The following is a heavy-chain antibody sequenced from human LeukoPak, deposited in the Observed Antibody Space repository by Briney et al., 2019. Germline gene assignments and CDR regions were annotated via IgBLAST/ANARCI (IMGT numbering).Heavy chain of an antibody. CDR3: ARARLLWFGELLSGY. CDR2: INPNSGGT. Sequence: ASVKVSCKASGYTFTGYYMHWVRQAPGQGLEWMGWINPNSGGTNYAQKFQGRVTMTRDTSISTAYMELSRLRSDDTAVYYCARARLLWFGELLSGYWGQGILVTVSS. CDR1: GYTFTGYY. D-gene: IGHD3-10*01. V-gene: IGHV1-2*02. J-gene: IGHJ4*02.